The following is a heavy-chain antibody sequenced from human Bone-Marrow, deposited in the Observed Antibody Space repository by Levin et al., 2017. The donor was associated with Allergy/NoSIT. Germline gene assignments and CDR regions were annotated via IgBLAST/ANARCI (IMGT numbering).Heavy chain of an antibody. Sequence: KSGPTLVKPTKTLTVTCTFSGFSLTTVGVGVAWVRQPPGKALEWLAVIYWNEDKRYSPSLERRLTITKDTSKNQVVLSMTNMDPVDTGTYFCTHAHYDFGYAMDVWGQGTTVIVSS. J-gene: IGHJ6*02. D-gene: IGHD3-3*01. CDR2: IYWNEDK. CDR3: THAHYDFGYAMDV. CDR1: GFSLTTVGVG. V-gene: IGHV2-5*04.